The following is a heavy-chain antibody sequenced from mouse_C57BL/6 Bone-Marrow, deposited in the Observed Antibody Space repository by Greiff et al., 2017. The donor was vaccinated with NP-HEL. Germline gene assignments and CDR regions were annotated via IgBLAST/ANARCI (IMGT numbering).Heavy chain of an antibody. CDR2: IHPNSGST. CDR3: AYGNYEYFDV. Sequence: QVQLKQPGAELVKPGASVKLSCKASGYTFTSYWMHWVKQRPGQGLEWIGMIHPNSGSTNYNEKFKSKATLTVDKSSSTAYMQLSSLTSEDSAVYYCAYGNYEYFDVWGTGTTVTVSS. CDR1: GYTFTSYW. J-gene: IGHJ1*03. D-gene: IGHD2-1*01. V-gene: IGHV1-64*01.